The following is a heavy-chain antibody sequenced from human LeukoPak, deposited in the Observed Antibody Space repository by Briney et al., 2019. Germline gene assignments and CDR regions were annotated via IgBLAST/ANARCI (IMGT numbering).Heavy chain of an antibody. V-gene: IGHV3-30*03. CDR3: ARDQYYDILTGWTY. J-gene: IGHJ4*02. CDR1: GFTFSSYS. CDR2: ISYDGSNK. Sequence: GGSLRLSCAASGFTFSSYSMNWVRQAPGKGLEWVAVISYDGSNKYYADSVKGRFTISRDNSKNTLYLQMNSLRAEDTAVYYCARDQYYDILTGWTYWGQGTLVTVSS. D-gene: IGHD3-9*01.